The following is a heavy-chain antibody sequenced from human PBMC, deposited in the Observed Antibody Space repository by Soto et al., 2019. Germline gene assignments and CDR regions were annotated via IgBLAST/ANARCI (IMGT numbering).Heavy chain of an antibody. D-gene: IGHD2-15*01. CDR1: GGSISSGDYY. CDR2: IYYTGST. CDR3: ARVGYCSGDTCYLAWFDP. J-gene: IGHJ5*02. V-gene: IGHV4-30-4*01. Sequence: QVQLQESGPGPVKPSQTLSLSCSDSGGSISSGDYYWSWIRQPPGKGLEWIGYIYYTGSTYYNPSLKSRVTISVDTSKNQFSLNLSSVTAADTAVYYCARVGYCSGDTCYLAWFDPWGQGTLVTVSS.